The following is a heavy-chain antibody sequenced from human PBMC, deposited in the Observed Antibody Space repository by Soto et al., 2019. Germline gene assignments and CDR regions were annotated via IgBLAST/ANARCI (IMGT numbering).Heavy chain of an antibody. J-gene: IGHJ4*02. V-gene: IGHV1-69*01. CDR1: GGTFSSYA. CDR3: ARTSRVTTYYYDSSGYYYDY. D-gene: IGHD3-22*01. CDR2: IIPIFGTA. Sequence: QVQLVQSGAEVKKPGSSVKVSCKASGGTFSSYAISWVRQAPGQGLEWMGGIIPIFGTANYAQKFQGRVTITADESTSTAYMELSSLRSEDTAVYYSARTSRVTTYYYDSSGYYYDYWGQGTLVTVSS.